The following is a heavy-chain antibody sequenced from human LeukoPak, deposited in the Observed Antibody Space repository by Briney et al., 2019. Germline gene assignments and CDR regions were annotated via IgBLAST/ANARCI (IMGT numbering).Heavy chain of an antibody. CDR2: IIPSSGGT. Sequence: GASVKVSCKASGYTFTSYGISWVRQAPGQGLDWMGWIIPSSGGTHYAQKFQGRVTMTRDTSITTAYMELTSLISDDTAVYYCATDWGITRASSYWGQGTLVTVSS. CDR1: GYTFTSYG. D-gene: IGHD3-16*01. J-gene: IGHJ4*02. CDR3: ATDWGITRASSY. V-gene: IGHV1-2*02.